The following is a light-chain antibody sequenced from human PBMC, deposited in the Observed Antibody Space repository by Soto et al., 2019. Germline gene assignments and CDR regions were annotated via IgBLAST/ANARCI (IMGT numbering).Light chain of an antibody. J-gene: IGKJ3*01. Sequence: EIVMTQSPATLSVSPGGGATLSCRASQSVSSNLAWYQQKPGQAPRLLIYGASTRATGIPARFSGSGSGTEFTLTISSLQSEDFAVYYCQQYNDWPPLTFGPGTKVDIK. CDR2: GAS. V-gene: IGKV3-15*01. CDR1: QSVSSN. CDR3: QQYNDWPPLT.